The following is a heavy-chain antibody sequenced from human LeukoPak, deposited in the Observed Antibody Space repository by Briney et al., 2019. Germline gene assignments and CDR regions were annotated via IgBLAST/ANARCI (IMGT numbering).Heavy chain of an antibody. V-gene: IGHV3-48*03. J-gene: IGHJ6*04. CDR3: ARDHVDYGDYEPYYYYYGMDV. Sequence: QPGGSLRLSCAASGFTFSSYEMNWVRQAPGKGLEWVSYVSSSGSTIYYADSVKGRFTISRDNAKNSLYLQMNSLRAEDTAVYYCARDHVDYGDYEPYYYYYGMDVRGKGTTVTVSS. CDR1: GFTFSSYE. CDR2: VSSSGSTI. D-gene: IGHD4-17*01.